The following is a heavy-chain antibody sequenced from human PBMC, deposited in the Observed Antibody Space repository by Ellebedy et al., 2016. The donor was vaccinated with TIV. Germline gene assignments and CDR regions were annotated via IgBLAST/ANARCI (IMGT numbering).Heavy chain of an antibody. Sequence: GESLKISCRGSGYNFANSWIGWVRQMPGKGLEWMGIIYPGDSDTRYSPSFQGQVTISVDKSISTAYLQWSSLKASDTAMYYCARHKDCSGGSCYCDYWGQGTLVTVSS. CDR3: ARHKDCSGGSCYCDY. D-gene: IGHD2-15*01. V-gene: IGHV5-51*01. CDR1: GYNFANSW. J-gene: IGHJ4*02. CDR2: IYPGDSDT.